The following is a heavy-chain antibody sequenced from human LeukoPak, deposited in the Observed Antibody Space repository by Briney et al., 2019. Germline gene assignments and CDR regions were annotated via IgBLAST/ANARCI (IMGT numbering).Heavy chain of an antibody. V-gene: IGHV1-69*05. Sequence: SVKVSCKASGGTFSSYAISWVRQAPGQGLEWMGGIIPIFGTANYAQKFQGRVTITTDESTSTAYMELSRLRSDDTAVYYCARDHRIAVAGTEGGYYYYGMDVWGQGTTVTVSS. D-gene: IGHD6-19*01. CDR2: IIPIFGTA. J-gene: IGHJ6*02. CDR1: GGTFSSYA. CDR3: ARDHRIAVAGTEGGYYYYGMDV.